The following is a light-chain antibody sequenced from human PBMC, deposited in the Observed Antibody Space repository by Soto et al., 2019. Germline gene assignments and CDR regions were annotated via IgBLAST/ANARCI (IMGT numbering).Light chain of an antibody. Sequence: EIVFTQSPATLSLSPGERATLSCRASQSVKTFLVWYQQRPGQAPRLLIHDASHRAAGIPARFSGSGFGTDFTLTISSLEPEDAAVYYCQQRSNWPPITFGQGTRLEI. CDR3: QQRSNWPPIT. V-gene: IGKV3-11*01. CDR2: DAS. CDR1: QSVKTF. J-gene: IGKJ5*01.